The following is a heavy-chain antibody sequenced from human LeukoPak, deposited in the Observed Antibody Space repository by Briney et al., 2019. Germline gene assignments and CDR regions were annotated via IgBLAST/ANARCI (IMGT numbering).Heavy chain of an antibody. CDR1: GGSISSSSYY. J-gene: IGHJ4*02. Sequence: SENLSLTCTVSGGSISSSSYYWGWIRQPPGKGLEWIGSIYYSGSTYYNPSLKSRVTISVDTSKNQFSLKLSSVTAADTAVYYCARAMEGYDSSGYLGYWGQGTLVTVSS. CDR2: IYYSGST. V-gene: IGHV4-39*07. D-gene: IGHD3-22*01. CDR3: ARAMEGYDSSGYLGY.